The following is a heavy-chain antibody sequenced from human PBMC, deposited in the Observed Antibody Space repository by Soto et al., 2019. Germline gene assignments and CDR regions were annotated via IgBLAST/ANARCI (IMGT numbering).Heavy chain of an antibody. J-gene: IGHJ6*02. V-gene: IGHV4-39*01. CDR3: ANTGGQLFAYYYYGMDV. CDR1: GGSISSSSYY. Sequence: PETLSLTCSVSGGSISSSSYYWGWIRQPPGKGLEWIGSIYYSGSTYYNPSLKSRVTISVDTSKNQFSLKLSSVTAADTAVYYCANTGGQLFAYYYYGMDVWGQGTTVTVSS. D-gene: IGHD6-6*01. CDR2: IYYSGST.